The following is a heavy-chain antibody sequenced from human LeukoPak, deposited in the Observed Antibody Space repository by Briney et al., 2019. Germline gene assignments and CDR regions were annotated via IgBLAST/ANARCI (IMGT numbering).Heavy chain of an antibody. J-gene: IGHJ2*01. CDR3: ACVSVRHRFSTPSPGTLDT. V-gene: IGHV4-59*01. CDR2: IHHSGST. D-gene: IGHD3-16*01. CDR1: GASISSYY. Sequence: SETLSLTCTVSGASISSYYWSWIRQSPGKGLEWIGYIHHSGSTKYNPSVKTRVTISVDTSKNHFSLKLSSVTAADTAVYYCACVSVRHRFSTPSPGTLDTWGGGTLWTVS.